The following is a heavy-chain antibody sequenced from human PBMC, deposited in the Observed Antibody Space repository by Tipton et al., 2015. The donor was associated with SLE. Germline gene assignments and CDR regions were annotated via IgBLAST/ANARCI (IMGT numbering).Heavy chain of an antibody. V-gene: IGHV4-39*07. J-gene: IGHJ4*02. Sequence: LSCTVSGGSISSSSYYWGWIRQPPGKGLEWIGSIYYSGSTYYNPSLKSRVTISVDTSKNQFSLKLSSVTAADTAVYYCARRGGSGSYPFDYWGQGTLVTVSS. CDR2: IYYSGST. D-gene: IGHD3-10*01. CDR3: ARRGGSGSYPFDY. CDR1: GGSISSSSYY.